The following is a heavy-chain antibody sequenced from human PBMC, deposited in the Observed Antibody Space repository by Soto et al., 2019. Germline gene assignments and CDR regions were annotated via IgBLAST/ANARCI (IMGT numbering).Heavy chain of an antibody. CDR2: INPNSGGT. V-gene: IGHV1-2*02. J-gene: IGHJ5*02. D-gene: IGHD1-26*01. Sequence: QVQLVQSGAEVKKPGASVKVSCKASGYTFTGYYMHWVRQAPGQGLEWLGWINPNSGGTDYAQKFQGRVSMARDTSISTAYMELGRLRSDDTAVYYCAGGVLSGSYYNWFDPWGQGTPVTVSS. CDR3: AGGVLSGSYYNWFDP. CDR1: GYTFTGYY.